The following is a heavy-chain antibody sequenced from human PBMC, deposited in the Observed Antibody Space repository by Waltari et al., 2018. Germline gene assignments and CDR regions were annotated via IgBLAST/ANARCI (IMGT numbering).Heavy chain of an antibody. CDR2: IYTSGST. V-gene: IGHV4-61*09. J-gene: IGHJ3*02. Sequence: QVQLQESGPGLVKPSQTLSLTCTVSGGSISSGSYYWSWIRQPAGKGLEWIGYIYTSGSTNYHPALRSRVTISVDTSKNQFSLKLSSVTAADTAVYYCARGGTFGDHGAFDIWGQGTMVTVSS. D-gene: IGHD3-16*01. CDR1: GGSISSGSYY. CDR3: ARGGTFGDHGAFDI.